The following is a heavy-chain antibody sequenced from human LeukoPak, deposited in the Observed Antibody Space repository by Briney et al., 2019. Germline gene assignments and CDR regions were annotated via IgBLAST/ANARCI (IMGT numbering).Heavy chain of an antibody. V-gene: IGHV4-39*07. Sequence: SETLSLTCAVSGGSISSSSYYWGWIRQPPGKWLEWIGSIYYSGSTYYNPSLKSRVTISVDTSKNQFSLKLSSVTAADTAVYYCARRDLGVRGVTYDAFDIWGQGTMVTVSS. CDR1: GGSISSSSYY. CDR2: IYYSGST. J-gene: IGHJ3*02. CDR3: ARRDLGVRGVTYDAFDI. D-gene: IGHD3-10*01.